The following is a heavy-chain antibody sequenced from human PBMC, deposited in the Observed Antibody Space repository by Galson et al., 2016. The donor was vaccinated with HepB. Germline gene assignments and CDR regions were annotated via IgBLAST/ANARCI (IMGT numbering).Heavy chain of an antibody. CDR2: IYSGDST. Sequence: SLRLSCAASGFTVSSTFMTWVRQAPGKGLEWVSVIYSGDSTNYADSVKGRVTISRDNSKNTLYLQMNSLRVEDTAVYYCARGKAVTGSDPLDPWGQGTLVTVSS. D-gene: IGHD6-19*01. V-gene: IGHV3-53*01. CDR1: GFTVSSTF. J-gene: IGHJ5*02. CDR3: ARGKAVTGSDPLDP.